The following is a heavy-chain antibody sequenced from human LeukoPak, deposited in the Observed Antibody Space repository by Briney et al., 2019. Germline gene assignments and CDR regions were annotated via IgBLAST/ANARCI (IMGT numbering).Heavy chain of an antibody. CDR3: AGGGVGYYMDV. CDR1: GYTFTSYG. Sequence: GASVKVSCKASGYTFTSYGISWVRQAPGQGLEWMGWINAYNGNTNYTQKLQGRVTMTTDTSTRTADMELRRLRSDDTGVYYCAGGGVGYYMDVWGKGTTVTVSS. D-gene: IGHD2-8*01. V-gene: IGHV1-18*01. CDR2: INAYNGNT. J-gene: IGHJ6*03.